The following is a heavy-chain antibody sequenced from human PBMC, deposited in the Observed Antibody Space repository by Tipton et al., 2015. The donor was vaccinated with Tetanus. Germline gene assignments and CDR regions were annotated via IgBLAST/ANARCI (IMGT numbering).Heavy chain of an antibody. V-gene: IGHV4-34*01. CDR3: ASDRYCSGGSCHTRFGNDAFDI. J-gene: IGHJ3*02. CDR1: GGSFSGYY. CDR2: INHSGST. D-gene: IGHD2-15*01. Sequence: GLVKPSETLSLTCAVYGGSFSGYYWSWIRQPPGKGLEWIGEINHSGSTNYNPSLKSRVTISVDTSKNQFSLKLSSVTAADTAVYCCASDRYCSGGSCHTRFGNDAFDIWGQGTMVTVSS.